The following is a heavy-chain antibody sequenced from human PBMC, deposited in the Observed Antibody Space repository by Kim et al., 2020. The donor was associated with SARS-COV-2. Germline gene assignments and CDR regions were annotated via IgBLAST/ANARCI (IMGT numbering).Heavy chain of an antibody. Sequence: GGSLRLSCAASGFTFSSYGMHWVRQAPGKGLEWVAVIWYDGSNKYYADSVKGRFTISRDNSKNTLYLQMNSLRAEDTAVYYCARPYCSSTSCYTWYYYYGMDVWGQGTTVTVSS. J-gene: IGHJ6*02. D-gene: IGHD2-2*02. CDR1: GFTFSSYG. CDR3: ARPYCSSTSCYTWYYYYGMDV. CDR2: IWYDGSNK. V-gene: IGHV3-33*01.